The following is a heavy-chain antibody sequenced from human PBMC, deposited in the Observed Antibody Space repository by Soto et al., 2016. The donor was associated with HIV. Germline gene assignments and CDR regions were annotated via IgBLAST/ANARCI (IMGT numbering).Heavy chain of an antibody. CDR1: GFSLSTYA. Sequence: EVQLLESGGGLVQPGGSLRLSCAASGFSLSTYAMSWVRQAPGKGLEWVASISGSGSSTYYADSVKGRFTISRDNSKNTLYLQMNSLRAEDTAVYYCTKDLPGRPVGARGRDYFDYWGQGTLVTVSS. CDR3: TKDLPGRPVGARGRDYFDY. J-gene: IGHJ4*02. V-gene: IGHV3-23*01. CDR2: ISGSGSST. D-gene: IGHD1-26*01.